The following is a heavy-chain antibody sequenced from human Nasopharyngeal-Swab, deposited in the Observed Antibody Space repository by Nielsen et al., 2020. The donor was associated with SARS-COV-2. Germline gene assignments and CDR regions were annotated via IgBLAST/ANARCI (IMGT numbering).Heavy chain of an antibody. D-gene: IGHD4-17*01. Sequence: GGSLTLSCKGSGSIFTSYWIGWVRQLPGKGLEWMGIIYPGDSDTIYSPSFQGQVTILADKSISTAYLQWSSLKASDTAMYYCARLRYGDYSQYYFDYWGQGTLVTVSS. CDR1: GSIFTSYW. CDR2: IYPGDSDT. CDR3: ARLRYGDYSQYYFDY. V-gene: IGHV5-51*01. J-gene: IGHJ4*02.